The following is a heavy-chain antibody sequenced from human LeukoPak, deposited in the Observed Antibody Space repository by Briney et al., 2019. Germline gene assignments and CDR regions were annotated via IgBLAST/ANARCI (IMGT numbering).Heavy chain of an antibody. V-gene: IGHV4-39*07. CDR1: GGSISSSSYY. Sequence: PSETLSLTCTVSGGSISSSSYYWGWIRQPPGKGLEWIGSIYYSGSTYYNPSLKSRVTISVDTSKNQFSLKLSSVTAADTAVYYCASSGYDDFDYWGQGTLVTVSS. CDR2: IYYSGST. CDR3: ASSGYDDFDY. J-gene: IGHJ4*02. D-gene: IGHD5-12*01.